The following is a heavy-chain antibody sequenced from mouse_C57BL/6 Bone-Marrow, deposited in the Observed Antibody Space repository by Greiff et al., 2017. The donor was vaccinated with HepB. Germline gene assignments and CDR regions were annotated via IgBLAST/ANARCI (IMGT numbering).Heavy chain of an antibody. CDR3: ARRGYYYGSSYAMDY. V-gene: IGHV4-1*01. D-gene: IGHD1-1*01. CDR1: GIDFSRYW. J-gene: IGHJ4*01. CDR2: INPDSSTI. Sequence: EVKLLESGGGLVQPGGSLKLSCAASGIDFSRYWMSWVRRAPGKGLEWIGEINPDSSTINYAPSLKDKFIISRDNAKNTLYLQMSKVRSEDTALYYCARRGYYYGSSYAMDYWGQGTSVTVSS.